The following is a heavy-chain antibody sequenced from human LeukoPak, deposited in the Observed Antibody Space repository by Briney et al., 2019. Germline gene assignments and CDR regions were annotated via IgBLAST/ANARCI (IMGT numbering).Heavy chain of an antibody. J-gene: IGHJ4*02. Sequence: SETLSLTCTVSGGSISSSSAYWGWIRQPPGKGLEWIGSIYYSKNTYYNPSLKSRVTISADTSKNQFSLTLGSVSATDTAAHYCVSPRGFSYGYFDYWGQGTLVTVSS. V-gene: IGHV4-39*01. CDR1: GGSISSSSAY. D-gene: IGHD5-18*01. CDR3: VSPRGFSYGYFDY. CDR2: IYYSKNT.